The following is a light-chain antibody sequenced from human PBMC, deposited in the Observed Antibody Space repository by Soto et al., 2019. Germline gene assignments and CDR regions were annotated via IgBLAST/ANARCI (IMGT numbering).Light chain of an antibody. V-gene: IGKV3-20*01. J-gene: IGKJ1*01. CDR3: QQDGSSPPT. Sequence: EIVLTQSPGTLSLSPGERATLSCRASQSVSNNYLAWYQRKPGQAPRLLIYGASSRATGIPGRFSGSGSGTDFTLTITRLEPEDLAVYYCQQDGSSPPTFGQGTKVEIK. CDR1: QSVSNNY. CDR2: GAS.